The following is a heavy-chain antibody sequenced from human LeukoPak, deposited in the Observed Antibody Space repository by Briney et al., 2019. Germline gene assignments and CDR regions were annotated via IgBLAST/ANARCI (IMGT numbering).Heavy chain of an antibody. CDR2: TYYRSKWSN. D-gene: IGHD6-19*01. J-gene: IGHJ4*02. CDR3: ARTQWLAIGFFDY. CDR1: GDRVSSNNAA. V-gene: IGHV6-1*01. Sequence: SQTLSLTCAISGDRVSSNNAAWNWIWQSPSRGLEWLGRTYYRSKWSNDYAVSVKSRISIKPDTSKNQFSLQLNSVTPEDTAVYYCARTQWLAIGFFDYWGQGTLVTVSS.